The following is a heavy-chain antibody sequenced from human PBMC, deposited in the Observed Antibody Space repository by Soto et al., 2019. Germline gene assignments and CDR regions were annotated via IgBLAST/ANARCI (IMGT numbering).Heavy chain of an antibody. D-gene: IGHD2-15*01. CDR1: GYTLTSYY. CDR3: ARDPRGYCSGGRCNYFDY. CDR2: INPNDAST. V-gene: IGHV1-46*01. Sequence: QVQLVQSGAEVKRPGASVKVSCKASGYTLTSYYVHWVRQAPGQGLEWMGIINPNDASTTYAQKSQDRVTMTRDTSTSTVYMELSSLRSEDTAVYFCARDPRGYCSGGRCNYFDYWGQGPLVTVSS. J-gene: IGHJ4*02.